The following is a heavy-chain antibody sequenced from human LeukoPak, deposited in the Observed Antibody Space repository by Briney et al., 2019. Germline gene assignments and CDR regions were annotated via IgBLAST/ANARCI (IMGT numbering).Heavy chain of an antibody. Sequence: GGSLRLSCAASGFTFSSNWMSWVRQAPGKGLEWVANIKQDGSEKYYVDSLKGRFTISRDNAKNSLYLQMNSLRAEDTAVYYCAREGGYGHISYWGQGTLVTVSS. CDR2: IKQDGSEK. CDR1: GFTFSSNW. D-gene: IGHD2-15*01. J-gene: IGHJ4*02. V-gene: IGHV3-7*03. CDR3: AREGGYGHISY.